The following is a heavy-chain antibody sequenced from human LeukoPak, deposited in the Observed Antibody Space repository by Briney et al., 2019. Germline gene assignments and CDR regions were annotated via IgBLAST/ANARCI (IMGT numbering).Heavy chain of an antibody. CDR1: GFTFSSYS. CDR2: ISSSSSYI. CDR3: ARAGVLLGGAVAGTYYFDY. V-gene: IGHV3-21*01. Sequence: GGSLRLSCAASGFTFSSYSMNWVRQAPGKGLEWVSSISSSSSYIYYADSVKGRFTISRDNAKNSLYLQMNSLRAEDTAVYYCARAGVLLGGAVAGTYYFDYWGQGTLVTVSS. J-gene: IGHJ4*02. D-gene: IGHD6-19*01.